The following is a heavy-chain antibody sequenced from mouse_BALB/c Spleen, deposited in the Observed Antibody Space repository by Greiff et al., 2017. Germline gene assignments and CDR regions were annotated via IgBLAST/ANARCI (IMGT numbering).Heavy chain of an antibody. J-gene: IGHJ4*01. CDR2: ISYDGSN. Sequence: EVKLMESGPGLVKPSQSLSLTCSVTGYSITSGYYWNWIRQFPGNKLEWMGYISYDGSNNYNPSLKNRISITRDTSKNQFFLKLNSVTTEDTATYYCARGSRAHRAMDYWGQGTSVTVSS. CDR3: ARGSRAHRAMDY. V-gene: IGHV3-6*02. D-gene: IGHD3-1*01. CDR1: GYSITSGYY.